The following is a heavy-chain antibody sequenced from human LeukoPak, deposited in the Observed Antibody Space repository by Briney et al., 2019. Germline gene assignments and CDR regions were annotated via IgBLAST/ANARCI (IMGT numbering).Heavy chain of an antibody. D-gene: IGHD4-11*01. CDR2: IYYSGST. CDR3: ARQQGLQNLNFDY. J-gene: IGHJ4*02. V-gene: IGHV4-39*01. Sequence: SETLSLTCTVSGGSISSSSYYWGWIRQPPGKGLEWIGSIYYSGSTYYNPSLKSRVTISVDTSKNQFSLKLSSVTAADTAVYYCARQQGLQNLNFDYWGQGTLVTVSS. CDR1: GGSISSSSYY.